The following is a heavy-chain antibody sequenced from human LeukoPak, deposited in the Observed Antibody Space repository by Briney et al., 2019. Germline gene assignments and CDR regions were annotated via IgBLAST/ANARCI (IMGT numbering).Heavy chain of an antibody. CDR1: GYTFTSYY. CDR2: INPSGGST. V-gene: IGHV1-46*01. CDR3: ARGIEVRGAILRSYYFDY. Sequence: ASVKVSCKASGYTFTSYYIHWVRQAPGQGLEWMGIINPSGGSTTYAQKFQGRVTMTRDMSTSTVYMGLSSLRSEDTAVYYCARGIEVRGAILRSYYFDYWGQGTLVTVSS. D-gene: IGHD3-10*01. J-gene: IGHJ4*02.